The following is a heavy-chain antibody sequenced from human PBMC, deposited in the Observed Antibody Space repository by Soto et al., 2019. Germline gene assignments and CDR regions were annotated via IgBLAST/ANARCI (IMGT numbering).Heavy chain of an antibody. CDR3: ARHDDSSAYYYYGMDV. Sequence: QVQLVQSGAEVKKPGSSVKVSCKASGGTFSSYAISWVRQAPGQGLEWMGGIIPIFGTADYAQEFQGRVTITADESTSTAYMELSSLRSEDTAVYYCARHDDSSAYYYYGMDVWGQGTTVTVSS. CDR1: GGTFSSYA. CDR2: IIPIFGTA. D-gene: IGHD3-22*01. V-gene: IGHV1-69*12. J-gene: IGHJ6*02.